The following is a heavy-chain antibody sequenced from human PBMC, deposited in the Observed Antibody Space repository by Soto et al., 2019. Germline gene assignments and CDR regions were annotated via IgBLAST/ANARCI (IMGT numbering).Heavy chain of an antibody. V-gene: IGHV3-30*18. D-gene: IGHD5-12*01. CDR1: GFTFSSYG. CDR2: ISYDGSNK. Sequence: QVQLVESGGGVVQPGRSLRLSCAASGFTFSSYGMHWVRQAPGKGLEWVAVISYDGSNKYYADSVKGRFTTSRDNSKNTMYLQMNSLRAEDTAVYYCAKDSGYASHGMDVWGQGTTVTVSS. CDR3: AKDSGYASHGMDV. J-gene: IGHJ6*02.